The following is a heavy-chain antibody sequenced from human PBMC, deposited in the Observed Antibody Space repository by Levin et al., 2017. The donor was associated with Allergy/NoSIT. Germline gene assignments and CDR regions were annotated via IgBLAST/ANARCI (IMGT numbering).Heavy chain of an antibody. CDR3: ARKNYYGSGSAGGFDI. CDR2: IYHTGPT. Sequence: SETLSLTCTVSGGSISSGSYFWGWIRQPPGKGLEWIGSIYHTGPTYYNPSLKSRVTISVDMSTNQFSLKLNAVTAADTAMYYCARKNYYGSGSAGGFDIWGQGTMVTVSS. V-gene: IGHV4-39*01. CDR1: GGSISSGSYF. D-gene: IGHD3-10*01. J-gene: IGHJ3*02.